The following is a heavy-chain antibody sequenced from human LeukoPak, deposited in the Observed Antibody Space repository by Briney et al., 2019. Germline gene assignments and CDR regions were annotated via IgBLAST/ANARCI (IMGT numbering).Heavy chain of an antibody. CDR3: ARDRRNTAMVSPYIQYDSSGYYSLVYYYYGMDV. CDR1: GGTFSSYA. D-gene: IGHD3-22*01. V-gene: IGHV1-69*13. CDR2: IIPIFGTA. Sequence: SVKVSCKASGGTFSSYAISWVRQAPGQGLEWMGGIIPIFGTANYTQKFQGRVTITADESTSTAYMELSSLRSEDTAVYYCARDRRNTAMVSPYIQYDSSGYYSLVYYYYGMDVWGQGTTVTVSS. J-gene: IGHJ6*02.